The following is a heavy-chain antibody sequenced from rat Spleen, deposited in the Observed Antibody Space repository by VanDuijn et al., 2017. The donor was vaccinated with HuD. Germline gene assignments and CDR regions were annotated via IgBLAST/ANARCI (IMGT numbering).Heavy chain of an antibody. V-gene: IGHV5-20*01. CDR1: GFTFSNYD. CDR2: ISYDGSST. J-gene: IGHJ2*01. CDR3: TTETVS. Sequence: EVQLVESGGGLVQPGRSMKLSCAASGFTFSNYDMAWVRQAPTKGLEWVASISYDGSSTYYRDSVKGLFTSSRDNAKSSLYLQTDSLRSEDPATYYCTTETVSRGQVVMVTVSS.